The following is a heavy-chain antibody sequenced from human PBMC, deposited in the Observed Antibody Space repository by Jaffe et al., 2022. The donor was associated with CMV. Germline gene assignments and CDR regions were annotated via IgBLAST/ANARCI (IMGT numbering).Heavy chain of an antibody. CDR1: GFTFSDYY. D-gene: IGHD1-26*01. V-gene: IGHV3-11*06. CDR3: ARDRVSGGSYGHYEDYFDY. CDR2: ISSITSYTNHADST. Sequence: QVQLVESGGGLVKPGGSLRLSCAASGFTFSDYYMNWIRQAPGKGLEWVSSISSITSYTNHADSTNYADSVKGRFTISRDDAKNALYLQMNSLRAEDTAVYYCARDRVSGGSYGHYEDYFDYWGQGTPVTVSS. J-gene: IGHJ4*02.